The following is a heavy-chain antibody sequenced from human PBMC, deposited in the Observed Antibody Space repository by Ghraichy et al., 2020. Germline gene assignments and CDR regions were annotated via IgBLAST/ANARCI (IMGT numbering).Heavy chain of an antibody. Sequence: SETLSLTCAVYGGSFSGYYWSWIRQPPGKGLEWIGEINHSGSTNYNPSLKSRVTISVDTSKNQFSLKLSSVTAADTAVYYCAREGEDYGDSSHIDYWGQGTLVTVSS. D-gene: IGHD4-17*01. CDR3: AREGEDYGDSSHIDY. CDR2: INHSGST. V-gene: IGHV4-34*01. J-gene: IGHJ4*02. CDR1: GGSFSGYY.